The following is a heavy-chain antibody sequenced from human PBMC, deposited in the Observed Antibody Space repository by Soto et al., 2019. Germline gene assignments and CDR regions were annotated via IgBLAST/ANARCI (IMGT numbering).Heavy chain of an antibody. CDR3: ARILDTVMVDY. J-gene: IGHJ4*02. D-gene: IGHD5-18*01. V-gene: IGHV1-18*04. Sequence: GASVKVSCKASGYTFTSYGISWLRQAPGQGLEWMGWISAYNGYTNYAQILQGRVTMTTDTSTSTAYMELRSLRSDDTAVYYCARILDTVMVDYWGQGTLVTVSS. CDR1: GYTFTSYG. CDR2: ISAYNGYT.